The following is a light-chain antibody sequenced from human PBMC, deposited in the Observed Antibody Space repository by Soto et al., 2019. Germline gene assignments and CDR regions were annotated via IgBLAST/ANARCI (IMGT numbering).Light chain of an antibody. J-gene: IGKJ1*01. CDR2: AVS. CDR1: QTISNNY. CDR3: QQHSNSPWT. Sequence: EIVLTQSPGTLTLSSGESAALSCRASQTISNNYLVWYRQKPGQAPRLLIYAVSSRAAGIPDRFSGSGSGTDFALTIARLEPEDSAVYYCQQHSNSPWTFGQGTRVEI. V-gene: IGKV3-20*01.